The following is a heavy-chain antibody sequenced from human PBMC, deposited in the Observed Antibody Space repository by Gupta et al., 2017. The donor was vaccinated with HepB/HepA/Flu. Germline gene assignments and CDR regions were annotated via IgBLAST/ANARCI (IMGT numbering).Heavy chain of an antibody. CDR3: ARVGDFGSSVYWDFDL. V-gene: IGHV4-31*03. CDR1: GGSISNYNYY. Sequence: QVQLQESGPGLVKPSQTLSLTCTVSGGSISNYNYYWSWLRQLPGKGLEWIGYISHGGSTYYNPSLKSRVTISVDTSENQFSLKLSSVTAADTAIYYCARVGDFGSSVYWDFDLWGRGTLVTVSS. D-gene: IGHD5/OR15-5a*01. CDR2: ISHGGST. J-gene: IGHJ2*01.